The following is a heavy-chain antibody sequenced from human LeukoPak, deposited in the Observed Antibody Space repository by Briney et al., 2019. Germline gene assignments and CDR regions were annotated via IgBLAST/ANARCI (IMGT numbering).Heavy chain of an antibody. D-gene: IGHD1-7*01. CDR3: AREAGTTGTYFDY. J-gene: IGHJ4*02. CDR1: GYIFSNHY. V-gene: IGHV1-46*01. Sequence: ASVKVSCKTSGYIFSNHYIHCVRQAPGQGPEWMGIIRPSSGRADYTQKFQGRVTMTRDMSTSTVYMELTTLGSDDTAVYYCAREAGTTGTYFDYWGQGTLVTVSS. CDR2: IRPSSGRA.